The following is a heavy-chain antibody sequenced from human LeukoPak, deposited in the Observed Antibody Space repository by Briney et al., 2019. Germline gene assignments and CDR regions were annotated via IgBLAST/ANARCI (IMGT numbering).Heavy chain of an antibody. CDR2: ISSSGSTI. V-gene: IGHV3-48*03. CDR1: GFTFSSYE. CDR3: ARDASAYSSRCAFDI. D-gene: IGHD6-13*01. Sequence: GGSLRLSCAASGFTFSSYEMNWVLQAPGKGLEWVSYISSSGSTIYYADSVKGRFTISRDNAKNSLYLQMNSLRAEDTAVYYCARDASAYSSRCAFDIWGQGTMVTVSS. J-gene: IGHJ3*02.